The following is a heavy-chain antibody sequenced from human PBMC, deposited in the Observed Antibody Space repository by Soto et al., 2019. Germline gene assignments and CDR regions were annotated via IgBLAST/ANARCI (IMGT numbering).Heavy chain of an antibody. V-gene: IGHV1-69*10. CDR2: IVPTLDMA. J-gene: IGHJ4*02. D-gene: IGHD3-3*01. CDR3: ARGSAATVPTGYLDN. Sequence: SVKVSCKASGDTFRTSTVSWVRQAHGQGLEWMGGIVPTLDMANYAHQFQGRVAITADKSMTTVYLEVSGLTSDDTAVYYCARGSAATVPTGYLDNWGQGTLVTVSS. CDR1: GDTFRTST.